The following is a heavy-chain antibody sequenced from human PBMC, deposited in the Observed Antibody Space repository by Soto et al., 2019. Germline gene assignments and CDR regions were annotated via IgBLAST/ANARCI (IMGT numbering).Heavy chain of an antibody. CDR1: GGSISSSSYY. D-gene: IGHD1-26*01. V-gene: IGHV4-39*01. Sequence: SETLSLTCTVSGGSISSSSYYWGWIRQSPGKGLEWIGSIYYSGSTYYNPSLKSRVTISVDTSKNQFPLKLSSVTAADTAVYYCARHFPYGSGSYSYYYYYGMDVWGQGTTVTVSS. CDR3: ARHFPYGSGSYSYYYYYGMDV. CDR2: IYYSGST. J-gene: IGHJ6*02.